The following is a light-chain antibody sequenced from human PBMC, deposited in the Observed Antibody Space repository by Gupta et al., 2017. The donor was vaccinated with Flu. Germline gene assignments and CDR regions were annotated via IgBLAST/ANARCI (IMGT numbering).Light chain of an antibody. CDR2: DAS. J-gene: IGKJ3*01. Sequence: EIVLSHSPATLSLSPGERATLSCRASHSVRSYLASYNQKQRRAPTRLIYDASNKATGSIPACSSSRGSTAVSMTIISRVPADFAVYYCRQRSSSQPLFTFGPGTKVEIK. V-gene: IGKV3D-11*02. CDR3: RQRSSSQPLFT. CDR1: HSVRSY.